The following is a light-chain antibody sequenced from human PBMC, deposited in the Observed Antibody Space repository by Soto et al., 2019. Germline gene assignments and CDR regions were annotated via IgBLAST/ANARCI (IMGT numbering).Light chain of an antibody. V-gene: IGKV3-20*01. Sequence: DILLTQSPSTLSVSRGERVTLTCRASQSVSNNYFAWYQKKPGHATRLLIYGASKRASGLPDRFSGSGSAKDSLITISRLQHEDFAVYYRQQYGSSGTFGQGTKVDIK. CDR1: QSVSNNY. J-gene: IGKJ1*01. CDR2: GAS. CDR3: QQYGSSGT.